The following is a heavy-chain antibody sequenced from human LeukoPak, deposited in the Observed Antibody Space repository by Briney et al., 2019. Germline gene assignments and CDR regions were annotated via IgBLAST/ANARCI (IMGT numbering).Heavy chain of an antibody. V-gene: IGHV4-4*07. J-gene: IGHJ3*02. Sequence: SSETLSLTCTVSGGSISNYYWNWIRQPARKGLEWVGRVYASGSTRYNPSFNSRVTMSAETSKNQVSLKMTSVTAADTAVYFCARDQSGFGGHNNDAFDIWGQGTMVTVSS. D-gene: IGHD3-16*01. CDR1: GGSISNYY. CDR3: ARDQSGFGGHNNDAFDI. CDR2: VYASGST.